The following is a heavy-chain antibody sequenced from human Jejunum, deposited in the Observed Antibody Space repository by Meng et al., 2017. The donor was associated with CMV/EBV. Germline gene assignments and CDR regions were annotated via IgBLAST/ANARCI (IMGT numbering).Heavy chain of an antibody. CDR1: GYSISSGSS. CDR3: ARARSTTWYQDY. Sequence: VPGYSISSGSSWGWLRQAPGRGLEWIGNVYHSGATYYNPSLKSRVTMSVDTSKNQFSLKLDSVTAADTAVYFCARARSTTWYQDYWGQGTQVTVSS. D-gene: IGHD6-13*01. J-gene: IGHJ4*02. CDR2: VYHSGAT. V-gene: IGHV4-38-2*02.